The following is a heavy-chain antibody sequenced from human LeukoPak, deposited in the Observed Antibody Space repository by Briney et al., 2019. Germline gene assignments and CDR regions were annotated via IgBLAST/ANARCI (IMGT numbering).Heavy chain of an antibody. J-gene: IGHJ4*02. CDR2: INPSGGST. Sequence: GASVKVSCKASGYTFTSYYMHWVRQAPGQGLEWMGIINPSGGSTSYAQKFQGRVTMTRDMSTSTVYMELSSLRSEDTAVYYCATPLGYCSGGSCYKLGSWGQGTLVTVSS. CDR3: ATPLGYCSGGSCYKLGS. CDR1: GYTFTSYY. V-gene: IGHV1-46*01. D-gene: IGHD2-15*01.